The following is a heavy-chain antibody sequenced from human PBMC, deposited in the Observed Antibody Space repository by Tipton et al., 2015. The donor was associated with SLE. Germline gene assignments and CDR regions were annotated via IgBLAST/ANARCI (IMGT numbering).Heavy chain of an antibody. CDR1: GGSFSGFY. D-gene: IGHD2-21*02. V-gene: IGHV4-34*01. J-gene: IGHJ4*02. Sequence: TLSLTCAVYGGSFSGFYWNWVRQPPGKGLEWIGNIYFSGRTNYNPTLKSRVTISVDTSRNRFSLKLTSVTAADAAVYYCAREGDRDYFDFWGQGMLVTVSS. CDR2: IYFSGRT. CDR3: AREGDRDYFDF.